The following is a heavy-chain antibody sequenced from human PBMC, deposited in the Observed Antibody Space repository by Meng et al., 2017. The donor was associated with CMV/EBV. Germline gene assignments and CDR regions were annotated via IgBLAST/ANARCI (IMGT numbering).Heavy chain of an antibody. Sequence: QVHLRTWGAGLLKPSETLALPCSVYGGSFSGYYWSWIRQPPGKGLEWIGEINHSGSTNYNPSLKSRVTISVDTSKNQFSLKLSSVTAADTAVYYCARESMVRGEDWGQGTLVTVSS. CDR2: INHSGST. V-gene: IGHV4-34*01. CDR3: ARESMVRGED. CDR1: GGSFSGYY. J-gene: IGHJ4*02. D-gene: IGHD3-10*01.